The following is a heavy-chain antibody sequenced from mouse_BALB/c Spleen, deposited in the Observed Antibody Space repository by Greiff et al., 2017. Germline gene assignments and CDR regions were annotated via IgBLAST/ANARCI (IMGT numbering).Heavy chain of an antibody. D-gene: IGHD2-2*01. CDR1: GFSLTSYG. J-gene: IGHJ4*01. CDR3: AKDGYDPDDAMDY. V-gene: IGHV2-3*01. Sequence: VKLVESGPGLVAPSQSLSITCNVSGFSLTSYGVSWVRQRPGKGLEWLGVIWGDGSTNYHSALISRLSISKDNSKGQVFLRLNSLQTDDTATYYCAKDGYDPDDAMDYWGQGTSVTVSS. CDR2: IWGDGST.